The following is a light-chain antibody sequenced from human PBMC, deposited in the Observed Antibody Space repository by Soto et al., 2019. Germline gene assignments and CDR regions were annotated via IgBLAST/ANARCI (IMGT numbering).Light chain of an antibody. V-gene: IGKV3-11*01. Sequence: EIVLTQSPATLSLSPGERATLSCRASQSVSSYLAWYQQKPGQAPRLLIYDASNRATGIPARFSGSGSVTDFTHTISSLEPEDFAVYYCQQRSNWPQLTFGGGTKVEIK. CDR1: QSVSSY. CDR2: DAS. CDR3: QQRSNWPQLT. J-gene: IGKJ4*01.